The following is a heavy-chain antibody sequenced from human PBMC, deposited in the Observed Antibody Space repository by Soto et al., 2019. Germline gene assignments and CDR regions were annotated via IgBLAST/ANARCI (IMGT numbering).Heavy chain of an antibody. CDR1: GFTFSSYG. Sequence: GGSLRLSCAASGFTFSSYGMHWVRQAPGKGLEWVAVIWYDGSNKYYADSVKGRFTISRDNSKNTLYLQMNSLRAEDTAVYYYAKGFGDSSGYYYYGAFDIWGQGTMVTVSS. D-gene: IGHD3-22*01. CDR2: IWYDGSNK. J-gene: IGHJ3*02. V-gene: IGHV3-33*06. CDR3: AKGFGDSSGYYYYGAFDI.